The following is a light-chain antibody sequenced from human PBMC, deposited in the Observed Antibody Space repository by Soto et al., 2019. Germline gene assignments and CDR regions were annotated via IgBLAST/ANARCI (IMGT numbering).Light chain of an antibody. J-gene: IGKJ1*01. CDR1: YNIRNS. Sequence: DIQMTQSPSSLSASVGDRVTITCRASYNIRNSLNWYQQKPGKAPEFLIYASSILQSGVPLRFSGSGSGTDFTLTISSLQPEDFATYYCQQASRRVTFGQGTKVDIK. V-gene: IGKV1-39*01. CDR3: QQASRRVT. CDR2: ASS.